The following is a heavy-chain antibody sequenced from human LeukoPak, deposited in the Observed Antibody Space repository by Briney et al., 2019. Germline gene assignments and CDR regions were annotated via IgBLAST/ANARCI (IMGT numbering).Heavy chain of an antibody. CDR3: ARGGVSSGWYGSYFDY. D-gene: IGHD6-19*01. V-gene: IGHV1-18*01. J-gene: IGHJ4*02. CDR2: ISAYNGNT. CDR1: TYTFTNYG. Sequence: GASVKVSCKASTYTFTNYGISWVRQAPGQGLEWMGWISAYNGNTNYAQKLQGRVTMTTDTSTSTAYMELRSLRSDDTAVYYCARGGVSSGWYGSYFDYWGQGTLVTVSS.